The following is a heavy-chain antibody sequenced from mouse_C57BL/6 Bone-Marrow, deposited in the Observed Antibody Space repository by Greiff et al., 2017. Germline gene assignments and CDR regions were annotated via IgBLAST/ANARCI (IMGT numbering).Heavy chain of an antibody. CDR3: ARDDYGSSFAY. CDR2: INYDGSST. Sequence: EVKLVESEGGLVQPGSSMKLSCTASGFTFSDYYMAWVRQVPEKGLEWVANINYDGSSTYYLDSLKSRFIISRDNAKNILYLQMSSLKSEDTATYYCARDDYGSSFAYWGQGTLATVSA. V-gene: IGHV5-16*01. J-gene: IGHJ3*01. CDR1: GFTFSDYY. D-gene: IGHD1-1*01.